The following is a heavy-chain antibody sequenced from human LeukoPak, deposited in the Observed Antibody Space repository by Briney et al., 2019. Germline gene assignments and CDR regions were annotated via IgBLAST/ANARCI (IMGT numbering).Heavy chain of an antibody. CDR2: MNPNSGNT. J-gene: IGHJ4*02. CDR1: GYTFTSYD. V-gene: IGHV1-8*01. D-gene: IGHD3-22*01. Sequence: ASAKVSCKASGYTFTSYDINWVRQATGQGLEWMGWMNPNSGNTGYAQKFQGRVTMTRNTSISTAYMELSSLGSEDTAVYYCARSTNYYDSSGYSECGYWGQGTLVTVSS. CDR3: ARSTNYYDSSGYSECGY.